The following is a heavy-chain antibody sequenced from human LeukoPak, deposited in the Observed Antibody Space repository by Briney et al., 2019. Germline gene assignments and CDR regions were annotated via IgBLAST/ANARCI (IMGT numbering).Heavy chain of an antibody. CDR3: ARDETDYGGTDY. Sequence: GGSLRLSCAASGFTFSSYWMHWVRQAPGKGLVWVSRISFDGSSTSYADSVKGRFTISRDNAKNTLCLQMNSLRAEDTAVYYCARDETDYGGTDYWGQGTLVTVSS. CDR1: GFTFSSYW. V-gene: IGHV3-74*01. CDR2: ISFDGSST. J-gene: IGHJ4*02. D-gene: IGHD4-23*01.